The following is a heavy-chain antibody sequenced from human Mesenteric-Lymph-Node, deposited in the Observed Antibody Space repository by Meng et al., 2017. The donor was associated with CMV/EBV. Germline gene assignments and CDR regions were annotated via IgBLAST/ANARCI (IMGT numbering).Heavy chain of an antibody. Sequence: LSLTCAVSGGSHSSSHWWGWVRQPPGKGLEWIGALYHRGSTNYNPSLKSRVTISVDKSKTQFSLKLSSVTAADTAVYYCARGGDHFGYWGQGTLVTVSS. J-gene: IGHJ4*02. CDR3: ARGGDHFGY. CDR1: GGSHSSSHW. D-gene: IGHD3-16*01. CDR2: LYHRGST. V-gene: IGHV4-4*02.